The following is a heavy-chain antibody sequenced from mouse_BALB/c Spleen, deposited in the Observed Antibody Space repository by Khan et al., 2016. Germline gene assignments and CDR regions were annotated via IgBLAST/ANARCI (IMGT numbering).Heavy chain of an antibody. CDR2: ISYSGNT. D-gene: IGHD2-4*01. J-gene: IGHJ3*01. CDR3: ARLMITGWFAY. Sequence: VQLKQSGPGLVKPSQSLSLTCTVTGYSITSDYAWNWIRQFPGNKLEWMGYISYSGNTSYNPSLKSRFSIPRDTSKNQFFLQLNSVTTEDTATXYCARLMITGWFAYWGQGTLVTVSA. V-gene: IGHV3-2*02. CDR1: GYSITSDYA.